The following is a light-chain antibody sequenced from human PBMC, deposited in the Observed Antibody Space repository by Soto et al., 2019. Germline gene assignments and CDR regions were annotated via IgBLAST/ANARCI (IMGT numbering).Light chain of an antibody. CDR3: SSYTSSSTLVV. CDR1: SSDVGGYNY. CDR2: DVS. Sequence: QSALTQPASVSGSPGQSTTISCTGTSSDVGGYNYVSWYQQHPGKAPKVMIYDVSNRPSGVSNRFSGSKSGNTASLTISGLQAEDEADYYCSSYTSSSTLVVFGGGTKLTVL. J-gene: IGLJ2*01. V-gene: IGLV2-14*01.